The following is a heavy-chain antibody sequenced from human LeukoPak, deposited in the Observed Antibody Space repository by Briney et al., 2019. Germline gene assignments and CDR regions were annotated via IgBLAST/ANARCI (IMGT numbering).Heavy chain of an antibody. CDR1: GFTFSSYG. D-gene: IGHD3-22*01. V-gene: IGHV3-33*01. CDR3: ARGTGRDYYDSIGFDY. CDR2: IWYDGSNK. J-gene: IGHJ4*02. Sequence: GRSLRLSCAASGFTFSSYGMHWVRQAPGKGLEWVAVIWYDGSNKYYADSVKGRFTIPRDNSKNTLYLQMNSLRAEDTAVYYCARGTGRDYYDSIGFDYWGQGTLVTVSS.